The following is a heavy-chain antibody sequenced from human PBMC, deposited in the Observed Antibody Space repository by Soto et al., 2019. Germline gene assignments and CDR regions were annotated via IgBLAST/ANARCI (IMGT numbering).Heavy chain of an antibody. D-gene: IGHD6-13*01. Sequence: PSETLSLTCAVYGGSFSGYYWSWIRQPPGKGLEWIGEINHSGSTNYNPSLKSRVTISVDTSKNQFSLTLSSVTAADTAVYYCARGPSEQQLTKENYYYYYMDVWGKGTTVTVSS. CDR1: GGSFSGYY. J-gene: IGHJ6*03. CDR3: ARGPSEQQLTKENYYYYYMDV. CDR2: INHSGST. V-gene: IGHV4-34*01.